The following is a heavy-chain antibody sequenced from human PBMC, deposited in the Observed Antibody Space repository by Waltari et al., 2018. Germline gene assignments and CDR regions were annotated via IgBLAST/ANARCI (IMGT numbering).Heavy chain of an antibody. D-gene: IGHD1-7*01. J-gene: IGHJ1*01. CDR3: ARDFDARPRTGTAYFQY. V-gene: IGHV1-18*01. Sequence: QIQLVQSGGEVKKPGASVTVSCKASGYTFNTLGISWVRQAPGQGLEWMGWVSTSNGNTYYAQKFQRRVTMTADTSTSTAYMELRSLKSDDPAVYYCARDFDARPRTGTAYFQYWGQGTLVTVSS. CDR1: GYTFNTLG. CDR2: VSTSNGNT.